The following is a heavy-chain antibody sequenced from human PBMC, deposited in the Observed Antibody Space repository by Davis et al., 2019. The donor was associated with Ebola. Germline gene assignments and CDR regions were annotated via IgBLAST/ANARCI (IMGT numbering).Heavy chain of an antibody. CDR3: AKGNQAGYPTTFDY. CDR2: ISDSGGST. V-gene: IGHV3-23*01. J-gene: IGHJ4*02. Sequence: GSLRLSCAASGFTFSSYAMSWVRQAPGKGLQWVSSISDSGGSTYYADSVKGRFTISRDNSKNTLYLQMNSLRAEDTAIYYCAKGNQAGYPTTFDYWGQGTLVTVSS. CDR1: GFTFSSYA. D-gene: IGHD3-9*01.